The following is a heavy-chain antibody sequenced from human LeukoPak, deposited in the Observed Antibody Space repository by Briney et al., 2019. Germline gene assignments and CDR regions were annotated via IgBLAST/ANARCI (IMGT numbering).Heavy chain of an antibody. Sequence: PGGSLRLSCAASGFTFSSYAMHWVRQAPGKGLEYVSAISSNGGSTYYANSVKGRFTISRDNSKNTLYLQMGSLRAEDMAVYYCARRSRGSSSPNIDYWGQGTLVTVSS. J-gene: IGHJ4*02. CDR1: GFTFSSYA. CDR3: ARRSRGSSSPNIDY. D-gene: IGHD6-13*01. CDR2: ISSNGGST. V-gene: IGHV3-64*01.